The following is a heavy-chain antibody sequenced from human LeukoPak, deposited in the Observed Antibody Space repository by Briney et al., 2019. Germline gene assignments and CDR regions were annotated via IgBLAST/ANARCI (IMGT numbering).Heavy chain of an antibody. J-gene: IGHJ6*02. CDR3: ARFLYGDEYGTYYYYGMDV. D-gene: IGHD4-17*01. CDR1: GGSISSYY. CDR2: IYYSGST. V-gene: IGHV4-59*08. Sequence: PSETLSLTCTVSGGSISSYYWSWIRQPPGKGLEWIGYIYYSGSTNYNPSLKSRVTISVDTSKNQFSLKLSSVTAAGTAVYYCARFLYGDEYGTYYYYGMDVWGQGTTVTVSS.